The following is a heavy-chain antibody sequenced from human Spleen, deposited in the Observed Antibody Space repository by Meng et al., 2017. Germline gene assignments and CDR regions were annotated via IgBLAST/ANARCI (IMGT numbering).Heavy chain of an antibody. Sequence: GGSLRLSCAASGFTFSDYYMSWIRQAPGKGLEWVSYISSSGSTIYYADSGKGRFTSSRDNAKHSLYLQMNSLRAEDTAVYYCARDRFVEGWFGELSYYYYGMDVWGQGTTVTVSS. D-gene: IGHD3-10*01. CDR1: GFTFSDYY. J-gene: IGHJ6*02. V-gene: IGHV3-11*04. CDR3: ARDRFVEGWFGELSYYYYGMDV. CDR2: ISSSGSTI.